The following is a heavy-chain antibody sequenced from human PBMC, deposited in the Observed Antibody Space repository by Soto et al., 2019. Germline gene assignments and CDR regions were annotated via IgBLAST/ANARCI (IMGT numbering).Heavy chain of an antibody. CDR2: IYYSGST. V-gene: IGHV4-59*01. J-gene: IGHJ4*02. CDR1: GGSISSYY. CDR3: ARGGSGGSGYEY. D-gene: IGHD3-10*01. Sequence: SETLSLTCTVSGGSISSYYWSWIRQSPGKGLECIGYIYYSGSTNYNPSLKSRVTISVDTSKNQFSLKLSSVTAADTAVYYCARGGSGGSGYEYWGQGTLVTVSS.